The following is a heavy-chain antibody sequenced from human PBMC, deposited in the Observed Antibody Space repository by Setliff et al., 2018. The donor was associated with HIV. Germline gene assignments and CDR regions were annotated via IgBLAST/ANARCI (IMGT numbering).Heavy chain of an antibody. CDR3: ARQPTDTSGYNNWFDS. J-gene: IGHJ5*01. CDR2: IYPGDSDT. V-gene: IGHV5-51*01. D-gene: IGHD3-3*01. CDR1: GYTFTNYW. Sequence: LGESLKISCRGSGYTFTNYWIGWVRQMPGRGLEWMGIIYPGDSDTRYSPSFEGQVTMSADKSINTAYLQWNSLKASDTAMYYCARQPTDTSGYNNWFDSWGQGILVTVS.